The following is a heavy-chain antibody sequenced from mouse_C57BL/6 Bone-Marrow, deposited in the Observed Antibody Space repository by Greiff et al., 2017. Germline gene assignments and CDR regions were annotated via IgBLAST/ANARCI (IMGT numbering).Heavy chain of an antibody. V-gene: IGHV14-4*01. Sequence: VQLQQSGAELVRPGASVKLSCTASGFNIKDDYMHWVKQRPEQGLEWIGWIDPENGDTEYASKFQGKAPITADTSSNTAYLQLSSLTSEDTAVYYGTTGYYGSIPYAMDYWGQGTSVTVSS. CDR1: GFNIKDDY. CDR2: IDPENGDT. D-gene: IGHD1-1*01. CDR3: TTGYYGSIPYAMDY. J-gene: IGHJ4*01.